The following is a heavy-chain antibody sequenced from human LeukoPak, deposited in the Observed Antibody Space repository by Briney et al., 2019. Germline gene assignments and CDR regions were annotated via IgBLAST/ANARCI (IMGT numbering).Heavy chain of an antibody. J-gene: IGHJ4*02. D-gene: IGHD5-18*01. CDR1: GFTFSSYG. CDR3: AKLGGKYSYSYYFDY. Sequence: RAEGSLRLSCAASGFTFSSYGMHWVRQAPGKGLEWVAVISYDGGLEYYADSVKGRFTISRDNSKNTLFLQMNSLRAEDTAVYHCAKLGGKYSYSYYFDYWGQGTLVTVSS. CDR2: ISYDGGLE. V-gene: IGHV3-30*18.